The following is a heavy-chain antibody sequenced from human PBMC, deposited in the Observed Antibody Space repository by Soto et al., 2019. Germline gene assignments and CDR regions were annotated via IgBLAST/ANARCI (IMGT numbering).Heavy chain of an antibody. CDR3: ARGVDTAMVYYYYGMDV. Sequence: EVQLLESGGGLVQPGGSLRLSCAASGFTFSSYAMSWVRQAPGKGLEWVSAISGSGGSTYYADSVKGRFTISRDNSKNTLYLQMNSLRAEDTAVYYWARGVDTAMVYYYYGMDVWGQGTTVTVSS. V-gene: IGHV3-23*01. CDR1: GFTFSSYA. J-gene: IGHJ6*02. CDR2: ISGSGGST. D-gene: IGHD5-18*01.